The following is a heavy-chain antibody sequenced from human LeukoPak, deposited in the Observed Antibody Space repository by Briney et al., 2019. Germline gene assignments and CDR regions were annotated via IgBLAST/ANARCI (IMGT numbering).Heavy chain of an antibody. V-gene: IGHV4-39*07. J-gene: IGHJ5*02. Sequence: SETLSLTCTVSGGSISSSSYYWGWIRQPPGKGLEWIGSIYYSGSTYYNPSLKSRVTISVDTSKNQFSLKLSSVTAADTAVYYCARARGGYCSGGSCYSGWGLAHGWFDPWGQGTLVTVSS. CDR2: IYYSGST. D-gene: IGHD2-15*01. CDR1: GGSISSSSYY. CDR3: ARARGGYCSGGSCYSGWGLAHGWFDP.